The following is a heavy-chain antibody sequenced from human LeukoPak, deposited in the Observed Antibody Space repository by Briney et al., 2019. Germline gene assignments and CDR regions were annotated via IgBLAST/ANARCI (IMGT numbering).Heavy chain of an antibody. J-gene: IGHJ4*02. Sequence: GGSLRLSCAASGFTFSDHYMDWVRQAPGKGLEWVGRTRNKANSYTTEYAASVKGRFTISRDDSKNSLYLQMNSLKTEETAVYYCARDLGIVGATDYWGQGTLVTVSS. D-gene: IGHD1-26*01. CDR1: GFTFSDHY. CDR3: ARDLGIVGATDY. CDR2: TRNKANSYTT. V-gene: IGHV3-72*01.